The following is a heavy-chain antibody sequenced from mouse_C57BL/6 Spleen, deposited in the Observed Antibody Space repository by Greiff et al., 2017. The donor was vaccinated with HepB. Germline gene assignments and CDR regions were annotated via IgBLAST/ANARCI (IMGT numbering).Heavy chain of an antibody. Sequence: EVKLVESGGGLVKPGGSLKLSCAASGFTFSSYAMSWVRQTPEKRLEWVATISDGGSYTYYPDNVKGRFTISRDNAKNNLYLQMSHLKSEDTAMYYCARDELGGFDYWGQGTTLTVSS. J-gene: IGHJ2*01. V-gene: IGHV5-4*01. CDR1: GFTFSSYA. CDR3: ARDELGGFDY. CDR2: ISDGGSYT. D-gene: IGHD4-1*01.